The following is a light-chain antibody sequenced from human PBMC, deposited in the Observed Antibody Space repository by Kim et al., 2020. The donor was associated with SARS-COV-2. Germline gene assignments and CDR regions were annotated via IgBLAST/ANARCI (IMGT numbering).Light chain of an antibody. CDR2: KDS. V-gene: IGLV3-25*03. CDR3: QSADSSGTWG. Sequence: SSGLTQPPSVSVSAGQTARITCSGDILPERYACWYQQKPGQAPVVVIYKDSERPSGIPERFSGSSSGTTVTLTITGVQAEDEADYYCQSADSSGTWGFG. CDR1: ILPERY. J-gene: IGLJ3*02.